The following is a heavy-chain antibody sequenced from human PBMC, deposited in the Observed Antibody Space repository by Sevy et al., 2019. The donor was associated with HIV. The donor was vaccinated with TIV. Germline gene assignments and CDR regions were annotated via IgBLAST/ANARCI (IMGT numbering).Heavy chain of an antibody. J-gene: IGHJ4*02. CDR2: ISNSGSTI. CDR3: ARDLPPSATTVPHFDY. D-gene: IGHD4-17*01. V-gene: IGHV3-48*03. CDR1: GFTFSSYE. Sequence: GGSLRLSCTASGFTFSSYEMNWVRQAPGKGLEWVSYISNSGSTIHYSDSVKGRFTIARDDAKNSLYLQMNSLRAADTAVYYCARDLPPSATTVPHFDYWGRGTLVTVSS.